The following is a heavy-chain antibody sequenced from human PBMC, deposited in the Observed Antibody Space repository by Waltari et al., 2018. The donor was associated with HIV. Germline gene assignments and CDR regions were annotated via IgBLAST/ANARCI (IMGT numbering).Heavy chain of an antibody. CDR2: INSDGSTR. CDR3: ARASHYIEFSTFDGDYYFDL. Sequence: QLVESGGGSIKTGGSLRLSCAGSGFSVRNHWMDWVRQGPGKGLVWVERINSDGSTRNYADAVKGRFVISRDNSRNTVYLQLNSVKVEDTAVYFCARASHYIEFSTFDGDYYFDLWGRGTRVAVSS. CDR1: GFSVRNHW. V-gene: IGHV3-74*01. D-gene: IGHD3-9*01. J-gene: IGHJ4*02.